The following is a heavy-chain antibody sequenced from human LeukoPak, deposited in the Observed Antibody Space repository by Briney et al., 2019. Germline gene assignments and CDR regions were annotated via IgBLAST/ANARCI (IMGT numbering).Heavy chain of an antibody. CDR3: ARAYSGYDLGGAKGY. CDR2: INPNSGGT. V-gene: IGHV1-2*02. J-gene: IGHJ4*02. D-gene: IGHD5-12*01. CDR1: GYTFTGYY. Sequence: ASVKVSCKASGYTFTGYYMHWVRQAPGQGLEWMGWINPNSGGTNYAQKFQGRVTMTRDTSISTAYVELSRLRSDDTAVYYCARAYSGYDLGGAKGYWGQGTLVTVSS.